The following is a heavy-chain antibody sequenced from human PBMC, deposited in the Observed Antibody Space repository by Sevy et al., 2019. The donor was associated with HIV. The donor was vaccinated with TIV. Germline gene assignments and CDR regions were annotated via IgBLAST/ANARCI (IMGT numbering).Heavy chain of an antibody. D-gene: IGHD6-13*01. CDR2: ISYDGSNK. CDR1: GFTFSSYA. Sequence: GGSLRLSCAASGFTFSSYAMHWVRQAPGKGLEWVAVISYDGSNKYYADSVKGRFTISRDNSKNTLYLQMNSLRAEDTAVYYCARGFGAAVHYYYGMDVWGQGTTVTVSS. V-gene: IGHV3-30-3*01. CDR3: ARGFGAAVHYYYGMDV. J-gene: IGHJ6*02.